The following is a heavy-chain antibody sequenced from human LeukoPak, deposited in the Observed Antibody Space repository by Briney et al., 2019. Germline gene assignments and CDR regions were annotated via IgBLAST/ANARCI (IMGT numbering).Heavy chain of an antibody. V-gene: IGHV3-30*18. J-gene: IGHJ5*02. D-gene: IGHD3-3*01. CDR1: GFTFSNYG. Sequence: GRSLRLSCAASGFTFSNYGMHWVRQVPGKGLEWVAVISEDGSKKYYADSVKGRFTISRDNSKNTLYLQMNSLRAEDTAVYYCAKELRHQTFDPWGQGTLVTVSS. CDR3: AKELRHQTFDP. CDR2: ISEDGSKK.